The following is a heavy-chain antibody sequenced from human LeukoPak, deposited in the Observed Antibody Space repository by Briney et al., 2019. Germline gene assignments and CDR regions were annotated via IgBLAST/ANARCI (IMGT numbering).Heavy chain of an antibody. CDR2: ISSDGSIT. Sequence: GGSLRLSCAASGFTFSTHWMHWVRQAPGKGVVWVSRISSDGSITSYADSVKGRFTISRDNAKNTLYLQMNSLRAEDTAVYYCARHLNYYLDYWGQGTLVTVSS. CDR1: GFTFSTHW. J-gene: IGHJ4*02. CDR3: ARHLNYYLDY. V-gene: IGHV3-74*01. D-gene: IGHD3-10*01.